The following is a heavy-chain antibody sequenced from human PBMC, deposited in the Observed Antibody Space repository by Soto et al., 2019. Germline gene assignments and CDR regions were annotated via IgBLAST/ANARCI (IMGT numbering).Heavy chain of an antibody. V-gene: IGHV1-69*02. D-gene: IGHD2-15*01. CDR1: GGTFSSYT. CDR3: ARGVVVAARTPYDAFDI. Sequence: QVQLVQSGAEVKKPGSSVKVSCKASGGTFSSYTISWVRQAPGQGLEWMGRIIPILGIANYAQKFQGRVTITADKSTSTAYMELSSLSSEDTAVYYCARGVVVAARTPYDAFDIWGQGTMVTVSS. J-gene: IGHJ3*02. CDR2: IIPILGIA.